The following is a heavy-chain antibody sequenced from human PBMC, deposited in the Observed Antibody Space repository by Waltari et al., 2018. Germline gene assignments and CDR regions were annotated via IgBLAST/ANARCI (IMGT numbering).Heavy chain of an antibody. CDR3: ARVGPGYYFDY. J-gene: IGHJ4*02. V-gene: IGHV3-48*04. CDR1: GFTFSSYS. CDR2: ISSSSTI. D-gene: IGHD3-10*01. Sequence: EVQLVESGGGLVQPGGSLRLSCAASGFTFSSYSMNWVRQAPGKGLEWVSYISSSSTIYYADSVKGRFTISRDNAKNSLYLQMNSLRAEDTAVYYCARVGPGYYFDYWGQGTLVTVSS.